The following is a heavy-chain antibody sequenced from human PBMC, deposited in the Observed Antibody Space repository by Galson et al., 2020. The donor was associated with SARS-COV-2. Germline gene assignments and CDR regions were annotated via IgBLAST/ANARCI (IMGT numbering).Heavy chain of an antibody. D-gene: IGHD3-3*01. V-gene: IGHV1-18*04. CDR3: ARDSTPTGWIFGVVIPTEVYNWFDP. J-gene: IGHJ5*02. CDR2: ISAYNGNT. Sequence: ASVKVSCKASGYTFTSYGISWVRQAPGQGLEWMGWISAYNGNTNYAQKLQGRVTMTTDTSTSTAYMELRSLRSDDTAVYYCARDSTPTGWIFGVVIPTEVYNWFDPWGQGTLVTVSS. CDR1: GYTFTSYG.